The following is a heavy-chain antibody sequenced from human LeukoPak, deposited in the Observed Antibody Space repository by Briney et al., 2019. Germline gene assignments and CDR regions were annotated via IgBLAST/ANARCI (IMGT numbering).Heavy chain of an antibody. D-gene: IGHD2-2*01. Sequence: SVKVSCKASGFAFTSTAVRWVRQARGQRLEWIGWILVGSGNTNYAQMFQERVTLTWDVSTSTAYMVLSSLRSEDTAIYYCASDPPYTSSSAWWGQGTLVTVSS. CDR1: GFAFTSTA. V-gene: IGHV1-58*01. CDR2: ILVGSGNT. CDR3: ASDPPYTSSSAW. J-gene: IGHJ4*02.